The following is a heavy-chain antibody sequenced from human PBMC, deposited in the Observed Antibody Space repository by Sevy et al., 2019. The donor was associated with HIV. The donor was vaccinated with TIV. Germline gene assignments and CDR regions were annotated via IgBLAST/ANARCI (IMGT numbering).Heavy chain of an antibody. Sequence: GGSLRLSCAASGFTFSNYAMNWVRQAPGKGLEWVSGISGSGGSGDKTNYADSVKGRFTISSDDSKNWLYLQLNSLRAEDTAIYYCARKYDSSGYFDYWGQGTLVTVSS. CDR3: ARKYDSSGYFDY. CDR2: ISGSGGSGDKT. V-gene: IGHV3-23*01. D-gene: IGHD3-22*01. CDR1: GFTFSNYA. J-gene: IGHJ4*02.